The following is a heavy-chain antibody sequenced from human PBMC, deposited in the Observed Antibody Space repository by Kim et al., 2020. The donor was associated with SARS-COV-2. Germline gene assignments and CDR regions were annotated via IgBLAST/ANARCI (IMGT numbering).Heavy chain of an antibody. J-gene: IGHJ6*02. CDR1: GGSISSGGYS. Sequence: SETLSLTCAVSGGSISSGGYSWSWIRQPPGKGLEWIGYIYHSGSTYYNPSLKSRVTISVDRSKNQFSLKLSSVTAADTAVYYCASLPEYYYYGMDVWGQG. CDR2: IYHSGST. CDR3: ASLPEYYYYGMDV. V-gene: IGHV4-30-2*01.